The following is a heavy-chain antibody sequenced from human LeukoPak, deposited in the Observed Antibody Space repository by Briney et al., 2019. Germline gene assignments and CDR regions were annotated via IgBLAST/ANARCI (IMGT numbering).Heavy chain of an antibody. CDR1: GGSHSGFY. CDR2: IYYIGST. CDR3: AKVGVNDSCNITKYFFDY. Sequence: SETLSLTCLVSGGSHSGFYWSWIRQPAGKELAWIGYIYYIGSTNYNPSLKSRVPISVVQSKHQFSLNLAPGQAADRARGFVAKVGVNDSCNITKYFFDYWGQGTLVTVSS. D-gene: IGHD2/OR15-2a*01. J-gene: IGHJ4*02. V-gene: IGHV4-59*01.